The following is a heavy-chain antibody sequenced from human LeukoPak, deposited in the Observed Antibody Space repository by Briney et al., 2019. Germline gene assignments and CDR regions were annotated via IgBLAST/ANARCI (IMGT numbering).Heavy chain of an antibody. CDR3: ARDRVLHYFDY. V-gene: IGHV3-33*08. J-gene: IGHJ4*02. CDR1: GFTFDDRG. CDR2: IWYDGSDK. D-gene: IGHD3-16*01. Sequence: GGSLRLSCAASGFTFDDRGMHWVRQAPGKGLEWVAVIWYDGSDKYYADSVKGRFTISRDNSKNTLYLQMTSLRADDTAVYYCARDRVLHYFDYWGQGALVTVSS.